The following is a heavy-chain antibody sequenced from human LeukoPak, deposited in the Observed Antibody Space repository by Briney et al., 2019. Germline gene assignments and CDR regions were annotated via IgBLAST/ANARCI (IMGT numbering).Heavy chain of an antibody. D-gene: IGHD1-1*01. CDR1: GDSVSSNSAA. CDR3: ARDEGGYNWNYFDP. Sequence: SQTLSLTCVLSGDSVSSNSAAWNWIRQSPSRGLEWLVRTFYRSQWYKDYAVSVKSRISIDPDTSKNQFSLHLNSVTPEDAAVYFCARDEGGYNWNYFDPWGQGTLVTVSS. CDR2: TFYRSQWYK. J-gene: IGHJ5*02. V-gene: IGHV6-1*01.